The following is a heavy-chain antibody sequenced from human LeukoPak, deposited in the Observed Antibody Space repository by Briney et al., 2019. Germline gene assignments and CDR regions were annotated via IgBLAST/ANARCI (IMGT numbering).Heavy chain of an antibody. V-gene: IGHV3-7*01. CDR2: IKQDGTGK. J-gene: IGHJ4*02. CDR1: GFTFSSYS. CDR3: TRDLQGYSSGWYRGDY. Sequence: GGSLRLSCAASGFTFSSYSMNWVRQAPGKGLEWVAIIKQDGTGKYYVDSVKGRFTISRDNAKNSLYLQMNSVRAEDTAVYYCTRDLQGYSSGWYRGDYWGQGTLVTVSS. D-gene: IGHD6-19*01.